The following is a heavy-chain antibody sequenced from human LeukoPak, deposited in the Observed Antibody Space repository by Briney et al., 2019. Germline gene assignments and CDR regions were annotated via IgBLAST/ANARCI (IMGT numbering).Heavy chain of an antibody. CDR3: ARDIGTWPNSLFDY. Sequence: PGGSLRLSCAASGFIFSNYGFHWVRQAPGKGLEWVALIWSDGSKKYYTDSVKGRFTISRDDSKNTLFLQMNGLRAEDMAVYYCARDIGTWPNSLFDYWGQGNLVTVSS. J-gene: IGHJ4*02. CDR1: GFIFSNYG. D-gene: IGHD4-23*01. CDR2: IWSDGSKK. V-gene: IGHV3-33*01.